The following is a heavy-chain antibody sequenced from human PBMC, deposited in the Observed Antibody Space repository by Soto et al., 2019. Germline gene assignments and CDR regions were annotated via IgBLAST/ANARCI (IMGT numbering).Heavy chain of an antibody. J-gene: IGHJ4*02. V-gene: IGHV4-59*08. Sequence: QVQLQESGPGLVKPSETLSLTCTVSGGSISSYYWSWIRQPPGKGLEWIGYIYYSGSTNYNPSLKRRVTISVDTSKNQFSRKLSSVTAADTAVYYCARQDIVAPRAFLGWGQGTLVTVSS. CDR2: IYYSGST. D-gene: IGHD5-12*01. CDR1: GGSISSYY. CDR3: ARQDIVAPRAFLG.